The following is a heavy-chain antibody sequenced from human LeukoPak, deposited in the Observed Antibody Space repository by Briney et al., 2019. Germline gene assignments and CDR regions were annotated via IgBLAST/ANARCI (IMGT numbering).Heavy chain of an antibody. V-gene: IGHV4-39*07. CDR3: ARLWENYGDY. J-gene: IGHJ4*02. Sequence: PSETLSLTCTVSGGSIRSSSYYWSWIRQPPGKGLEWIGEINHSGSTNYNPSLKSRVTISVDTSKNQFSLKLSSVTAADTAVYYCARLWENYGDYWGQGTLVTVSS. CDR2: INHSGST. CDR1: GGSIRSSSYY. D-gene: IGHD3-16*01.